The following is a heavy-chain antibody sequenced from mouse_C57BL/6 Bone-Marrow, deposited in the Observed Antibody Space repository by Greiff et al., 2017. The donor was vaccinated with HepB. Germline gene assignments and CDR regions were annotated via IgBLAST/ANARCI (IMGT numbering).Heavy chain of an antibody. J-gene: IGHJ4*01. CDR1: GYTFTSYG. CDR2: IYPRSGNT. CDR3: ARMDYGSSYAMDY. V-gene: IGHV1-81*01. Sequence: VKLMESGAELARPGASVKLSCKASGYTFTSYGISWVKQRTGQGLEWIGEIYPRSGNTYYNEKFKGKATLTADKSSSTAYMELRSLTSEDSAVYFCARMDYGSSYAMDYWGQGTSVTVSS. D-gene: IGHD1-1*01.